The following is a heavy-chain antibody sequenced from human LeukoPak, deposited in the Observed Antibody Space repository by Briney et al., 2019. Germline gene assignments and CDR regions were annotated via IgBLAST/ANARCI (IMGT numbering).Heavy chain of an antibody. J-gene: IGHJ4*02. CDR1: GGSIRSYY. Sequence: SETLSLTCTVSGGSIRSYYWSWIRQPPGKGLEWIGYIYYSGSTDYNPSLKSRVTMSLDTSKNQFSLKLSSVTAADTAVYYCARVHSSSWFAPFDCWGQGTLVTVSS. V-gene: IGHV4-59*01. D-gene: IGHD6-13*01. CDR2: IYYSGST. CDR3: ARVHSSSWFAPFDC.